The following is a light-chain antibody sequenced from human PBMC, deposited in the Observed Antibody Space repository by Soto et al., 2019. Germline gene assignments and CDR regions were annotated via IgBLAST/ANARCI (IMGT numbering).Light chain of an antibody. CDR3: QQTLSVPRT. CDR1: QSISSS. V-gene: IGKV1-39*01. CDR2: AAP. J-gene: IGKJ1*01. Sequence: DIQMTQSPSSLSASVGDRDTVTCRASQSISSSLNWYQQKPGKAPTVLIYAAPTLQRGVPSRFSGSTTGTDFTLTISSLQPEDCATYYCQQTLSVPRTFGLGTKVDI.